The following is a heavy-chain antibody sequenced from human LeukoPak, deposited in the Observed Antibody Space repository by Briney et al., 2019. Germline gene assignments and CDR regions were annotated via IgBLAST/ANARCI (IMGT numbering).Heavy chain of an antibody. CDR1: GGSISSYY. V-gene: IGHV4-59*12. J-gene: IGHJ3*01. Sequence: PSETLSLTCTVSGGSISSYYWSWIRQPPGKGLEWIGYMYYSGNTNYNPSLKSRVTISVDTSKNQFSLNLSSVTAADTAVYYCARAGVAGPPPVRGQGTMVTVSS. CDR2: MYYSGNT. D-gene: IGHD6-19*01. CDR3: ARAGVAGPPPV.